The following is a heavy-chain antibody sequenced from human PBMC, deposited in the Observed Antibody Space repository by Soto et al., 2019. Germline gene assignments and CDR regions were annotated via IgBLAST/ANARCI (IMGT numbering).Heavy chain of an antibody. D-gene: IGHD6-19*01. Sequence: QVQLVQSVTEVKKPGASVQVSCKASGYSFTSYGINWVRQAPGQGLEWMGWISTYNGDTNYAQKFQGRVTMTTDTSTTTAYMELRRLTSDDTAAYFCARGDSTGSPRRWFDPWGQGTVVTVSS. CDR1: GYSFTSYG. CDR2: ISTYNGDT. V-gene: IGHV1-18*04. J-gene: IGHJ5*02. CDR3: ARGDSTGSPRRWFDP.